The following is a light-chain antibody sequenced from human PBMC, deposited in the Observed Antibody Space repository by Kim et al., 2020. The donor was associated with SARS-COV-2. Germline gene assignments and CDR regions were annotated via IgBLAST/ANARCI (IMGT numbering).Light chain of an antibody. CDR1: QSVSSY. J-gene: IGKJ4*01. CDR3: QHHSNWPLT. CDR2: GAS. Sequence: LSPGERATPSGRASQSVSSYVAWYQQKPGQAPRLLIYGASNRATGIPARFSGSGSGTDFTLTISSLEPEDFALYYCQHHSNWPLTFGGGTKVDIK. V-gene: IGKV3-11*01.